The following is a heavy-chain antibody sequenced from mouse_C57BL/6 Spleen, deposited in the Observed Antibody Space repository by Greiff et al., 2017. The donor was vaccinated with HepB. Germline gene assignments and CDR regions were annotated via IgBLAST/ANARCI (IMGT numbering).Heavy chain of an antibody. CDR3: ARRIYDGYYGAMDY. CDR1: GYAFSSYW. D-gene: IGHD2-3*01. J-gene: IGHJ4*01. V-gene: IGHV1-80*01. CDR2: IYPGDGDT. Sequence: QVQLQQSGAELVKPGASVKISCKASGYAFSSYWMNWVKQRPGKGLEWIGQIYPGDGDTNYNGKFKGKATLTADKSSSTAYMQLSSLTSEDSAVYFCARRIYDGYYGAMDYWGQGTSVTVSS.